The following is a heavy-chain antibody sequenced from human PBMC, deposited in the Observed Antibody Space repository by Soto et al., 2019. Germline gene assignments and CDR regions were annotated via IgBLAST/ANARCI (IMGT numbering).Heavy chain of an antibody. CDR2: IYYSGST. J-gene: IGHJ4*02. V-gene: IGHV4-59*01. CDR3: ARFLEWFPDY. D-gene: IGHD3-3*01. CDR1: GGSIGSYY. Sequence: PSETLSLTCTVSGGSIGSYYWSWIRQPPGKGLEWIGYIYYSGSTNYNPSLKSRVTISVDTSKNQFSLKLSSVTAADTAVYYCARFLEWFPDYWGQGTLVTVSS.